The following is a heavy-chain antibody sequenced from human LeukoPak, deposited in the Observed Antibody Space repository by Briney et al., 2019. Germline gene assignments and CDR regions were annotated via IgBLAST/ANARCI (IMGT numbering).Heavy chain of an antibody. CDR3: VRDPAAGWLDP. Sequence: SETLSLTCTVSGDSITNYSWNWIRQPLGKGLEWIGYVHYTGNTDYNPSLKSRVTISADMPKNQFSLKLSSVTPADTAVYYCVRDPAAGWLDPWGQGILVTVSS. CDR1: GDSITNYS. V-gene: IGHV4-59*01. CDR2: VHYTGNT. D-gene: IGHD6-25*01. J-gene: IGHJ5*02.